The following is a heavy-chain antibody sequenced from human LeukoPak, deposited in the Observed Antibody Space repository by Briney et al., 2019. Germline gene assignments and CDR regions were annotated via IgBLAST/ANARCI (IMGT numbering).Heavy chain of an antibody. J-gene: IGHJ3*02. CDR1: GGSISSYY. Sequence: SETLSLTCTVSGGSISSYYWSWIRQPAGKGLEWIGRIYTSGSTNYNPSLKSRVTMSVDTSKNQFSLKLSSVTAADTAVYYCAREWVVGANYDAFDIWGQGTMVTVSS. CDR2: IYTSGST. D-gene: IGHD1-26*01. CDR3: AREWVVGANYDAFDI. V-gene: IGHV4-4*07.